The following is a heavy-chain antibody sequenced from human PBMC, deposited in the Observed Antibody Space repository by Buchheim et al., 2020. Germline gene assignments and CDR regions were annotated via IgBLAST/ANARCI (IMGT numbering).Heavy chain of an antibody. D-gene: IGHD3-22*01. CDR3: ASNYDSSGYPLTRAFDI. J-gene: IGHJ3*02. CDR2: IYTSGST. V-gene: IGHV4-61*02. CDR1: GGSISSGSYY. Sequence: QVQLQESGPGLVKPSQTLSLTCTVSGGSISSGSYYWSWIRQPAGKGLEWIGRIYTSGSTNYNPSLKSRVTISVDTSKNQFSLKLSSVTAADTAVYYCASNYDSSGYPLTRAFDIWGQGT.